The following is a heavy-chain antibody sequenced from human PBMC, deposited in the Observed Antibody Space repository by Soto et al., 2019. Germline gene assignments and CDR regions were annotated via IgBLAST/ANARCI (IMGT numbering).Heavy chain of an antibody. Sequence: VQLVQSGAEVKKPGSSVTVSCKASGGTFSNYTITWVRQAPGQGLEWMGRIIPLLAISNYAQKFRGRLTMTAYKSTVTAYMELSGLTAEDTAIYVCASDVGHLSYYDSSGYHYWGQGSVVTVSS. V-gene: IGHV1-69*02. J-gene: IGHJ4*02. CDR3: ASDVGHLSYYDSSGYHY. D-gene: IGHD3-22*01. CDR2: IIPLLAIS. CDR1: GGTFSNYT.